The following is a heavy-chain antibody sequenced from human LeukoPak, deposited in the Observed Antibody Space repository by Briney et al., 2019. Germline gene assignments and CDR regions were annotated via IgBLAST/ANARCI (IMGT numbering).Heavy chain of an antibody. CDR3: ARCAVVTATPGAFDI. CDR2: IYTSGST. J-gene: IGHJ3*02. V-gene: IGHV4-61*02. CDR1: GGSISSGSYY. Sequence: SETLSLTCTVSGGSISSGSYYWSWIRQPAGKGLEWIGRIYTSGSTNYNPSLKSRVTISVDTSKNQFSLKLSSVTAADTAVYYCARCAVVTATPGAFDIWGQGTMVTVSS. D-gene: IGHD2-21*02.